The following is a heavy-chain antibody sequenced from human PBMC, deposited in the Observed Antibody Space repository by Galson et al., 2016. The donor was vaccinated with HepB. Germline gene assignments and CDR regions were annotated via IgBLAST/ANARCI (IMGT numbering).Heavy chain of an antibody. CDR2: INWRGEIT. CDR3: VRVRSVGLQDAFDI. D-gene: IGHD5-24*01. CDR1: GFTFDDFG. J-gene: IGHJ3*02. V-gene: IGHV3-20*01. Sequence: SLRLSCAASGFTFDDFGMSWVRQAPGKGLEWVSGINWRGEITRYADSVKGRFTISRDNTRNSLFLQMNSLRAEDTALYHCVRVRSVGLQDAFDIWGQGTMVTVSS.